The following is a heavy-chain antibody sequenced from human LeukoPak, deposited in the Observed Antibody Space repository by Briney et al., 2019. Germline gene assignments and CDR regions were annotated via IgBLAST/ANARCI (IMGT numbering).Heavy chain of an antibody. V-gene: IGHV4-59*12. J-gene: IGHJ4*02. CDR1: GGSISSYY. CDR3: ARDRGATESFDY. CDR2: IYHSGST. Sequence: SETLSLTCTVSGGSISSYYWSWIRQPPGKGLEWIGYIYHSGSTYYNPSLKSRVTISVDRSKNQFSLKLSSVTAADTAVYYCARDRGATESFDYWGQGTLVTVSS. D-gene: IGHD5-12*01.